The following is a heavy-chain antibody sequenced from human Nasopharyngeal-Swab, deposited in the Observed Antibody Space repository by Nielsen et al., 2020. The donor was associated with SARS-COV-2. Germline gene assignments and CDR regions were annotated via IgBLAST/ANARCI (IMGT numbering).Heavy chain of an antibody. CDR1: GGSFSGYY. CDR3: ARSYDDAFDI. Sequence: SETLSLTCAVYGGSFSGYYWSWIRQPPGKGLEWIGEINHSGGTNYNPSLKSRVTISVDTSKNQFSLKLSSVTAADTAVYYCARSYDDAFDIWGQGTMVTVSS. CDR2: INHSGGT. V-gene: IGHV4-34*01. D-gene: IGHD5-18*01. J-gene: IGHJ3*02.